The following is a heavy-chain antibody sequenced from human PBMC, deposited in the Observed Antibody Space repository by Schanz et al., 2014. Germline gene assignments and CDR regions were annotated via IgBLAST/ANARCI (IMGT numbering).Heavy chain of an antibody. CDR1: GFTVSSNY. D-gene: IGHD5-18*01. CDR2: ISHNSHYT. CDR3: ARDGYRNGRPFDH. V-gene: IGHV3-11*06. Sequence: VQLVESGGGLVQPGGSLRLSCAASGFTVSSNYMSWLRQAPGKGLEWVSYISHNSHYTNYADSVKGRFTISRDTAENSVYLQMNSLRAKDTAVYYCARDGYRNGRPFDHWGQGTRVTVSA. J-gene: IGHJ4*02.